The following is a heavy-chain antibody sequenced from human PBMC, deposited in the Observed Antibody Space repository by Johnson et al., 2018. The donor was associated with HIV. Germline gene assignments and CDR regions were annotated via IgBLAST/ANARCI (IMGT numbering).Heavy chain of an antibody. CDR1: GFIFSDSW. CDR2: INKDGSAT. CDR3: ARAQLLADDAFNN. Sequence: VQLVESGGGVVRPGGSLRLSCAASGFIFSDSWMHWVRQAPGKGLVWVSRINKDGSATSYADSVKGRFTISRDNAKNTLYLQLNSLRVEDTAIYYCARAQLLADDAFNNWGQGTMVTVSS. V-gene: IGHV3-74*02. J-gene: IGHJ3*02. D-gene: IGHD6-6*01.